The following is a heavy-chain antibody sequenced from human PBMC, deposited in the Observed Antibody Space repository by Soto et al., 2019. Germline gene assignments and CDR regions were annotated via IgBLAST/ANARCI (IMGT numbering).Heavy chain of an antibody. Sequence: QVQLVQSGAEVKKPGASVKVSCKASGYTFTNYGINWVRQAPGQGLEWMGWISAYNGDTNYPQKLQGRVTMTTDTSPSTAYMELRRLRSDDTAVYYCARDAGSGSYYPFDYWGQGTLVTVSS. J-gene: IGHJ4*02. V-gene: IGHV1-18*01. CDR3: ARDAGSGSYYPFDY. D-gene: IGHD3-10*01. CDR1: GYTFTNYG. CDR2: ISAYNGDT.